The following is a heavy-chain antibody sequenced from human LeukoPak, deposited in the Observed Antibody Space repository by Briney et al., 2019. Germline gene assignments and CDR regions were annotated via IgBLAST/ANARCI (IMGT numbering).Heavy chain of an antibody. CDR2: IYSGGST. CDR1: GFTVSSNY. CDR3: AGLPAYYYDTSGFYFDY. D-gene: IGHD3-22*01. Sequence: PGGSLRLSCAASGFTVSSNYMSWVRQAPGKGLEWVAVIYSGGSTYYADSVKGRFTIARDNSKNPLYLQMTSLRAEDTAVYYCAGLPAYYYDTSGFYFDYWGQGTLVTVSS. J-gene: IGHJ4*02. V-gene: IGHV3-66*04.